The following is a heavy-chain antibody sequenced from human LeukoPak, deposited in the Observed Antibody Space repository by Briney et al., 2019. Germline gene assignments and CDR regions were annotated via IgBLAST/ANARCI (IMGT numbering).Heavy chain of an antibody. CDR3: ARGEYLAGAFDV. D-gene: IGHD2/OR15-2a*01. CDR1: GGSISSYY. J-gene: IGHJ3*01. CDR2: IYYSGST. V-gene: IGHV4-59*08. Sequence: SETLSLTCTVSGGSISSYYWSWIRQPPGKGLEWIGYIYYSGSTNYNPSLKSRVTISVDTSKNQFSLKLSSVTAADTAVYYCARGEYLAGAFDVWGQGTVVTVSS.